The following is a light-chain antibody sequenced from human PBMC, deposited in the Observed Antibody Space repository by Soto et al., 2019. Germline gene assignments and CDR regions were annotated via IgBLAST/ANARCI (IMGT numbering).Light chain of an antibody. Sequence: IVITQSPSTLSLSPGERVTRSCRASQSVSSSYLAWYQQKPRQPPRLLIYGASTRATGIPARFSGSGSGTEFTPTINSLQSEDFAVYFCQQYNNWPTFGQGTKVDIK. CDR3: QQYNNWPT. CDR1: QSVSSSY. CDR2: GAS. V-gene: IGKV3-15*01. J-gene: IGKJ1*01.